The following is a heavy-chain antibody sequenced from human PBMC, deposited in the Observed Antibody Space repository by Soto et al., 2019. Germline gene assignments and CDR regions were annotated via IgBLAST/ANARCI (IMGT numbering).Heavy chain of an antibody. CDR1: GGSVSSDSNY. J-gene: IGHJ1*01. V-gene: IGHV4-61*01. CDR2: IYDSGST. CDR3: ATGHAVAGLLGYFQH. D-gene: IGHD6-19*01. Sequence: QLLESGPGLVKPSETLSLTCTVSGGSVSSDSNYWNWIRQPPGKGLEWIGYIYDSGSTNYNPSLKSRVTISVDTSKNQFSRKLSSVTAADTAVYYCATGHAVAGLLGYFQHWGQGTLVTVSS.